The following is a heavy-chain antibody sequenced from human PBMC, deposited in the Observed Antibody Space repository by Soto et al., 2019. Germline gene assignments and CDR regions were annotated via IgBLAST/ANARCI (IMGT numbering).Heavy chain of an antibody. D-gene: IGHD4-4*01. CDR1: GFTFSSYG. J-gene: IGHJ6*03. Sequence: GGSLRLSCAASGFTFSSYGMHWVRQAPGKGLEWVAVISYDGSNKYYADSVKGRFTISRDNSKNTLYLQMNSLRAEDTAVYYCAKGVLQSYYYYYYYMDVWGKGTTVTVSS. CDR3: AKGVLQSYYYYYYYMDV. V-gene: IGHV3-30*18. CDR2: ISYDGSNK.